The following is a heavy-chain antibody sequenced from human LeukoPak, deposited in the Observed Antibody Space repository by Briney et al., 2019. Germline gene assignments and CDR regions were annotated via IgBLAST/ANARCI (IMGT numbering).Heavy chain of an antibody. V-gene: IGHV3-11*04. J-gene: IGHJ6*03. CDR2: ISSSGSTI. CDR3: ARDGYYDFWSGYYSHYYYYMDV. D-gene: IGHD3-3*01. Sequence: PGGSLRLSCAASGFTFSDYYMSWMRQAPGKGLEWVSYISSSGSTIYYADSVKGRFTISRDNAKNSLYLQMNSLRAEDTAVYYCARDGYYDFWSGYYSHYYYYMDVRGKGTTVTVYS. CDR1: GFTFSDYY.